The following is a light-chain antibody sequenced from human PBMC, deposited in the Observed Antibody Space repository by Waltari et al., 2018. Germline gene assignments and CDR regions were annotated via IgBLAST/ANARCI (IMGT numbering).Light chain of an antibody. V-gene: IGKV1-33*01. CDR3: QQYNSFSGT. Sequence: DIQMTQSPSSLSASVGDTVTITCQANHDISDYLNWYQQKPGKAPNLLISDASHLEAGVPSKLSGSGSGTEFTLTISSLQPDDFATYYCQQYNSFSGTFGQGTEVEIK. CDR2: DAS. CDR1: HDISDY. J-gene: IGKJ1*01.